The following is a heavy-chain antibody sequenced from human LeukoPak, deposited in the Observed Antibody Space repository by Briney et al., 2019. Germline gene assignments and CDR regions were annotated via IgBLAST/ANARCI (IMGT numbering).Heavy chain of an antibody. CDR2: VYTSGST. CDR3: ARGVQLWLSD. V-gene: IGHV4-4*07. CDR1: GGSICTYD. D-gene: IGHD5-18*01. J-gene: IGHJ4*02. Sequence: RPSETLSLTCTVSGGSICTYDWNWIRQPAGKGLEWIGRVYTSGSTNYNPSLKSRVTMSVDTSKNQFSLKLSSVTAADTAVYYCARGVQLWLSDWGQGTLVTVSS.